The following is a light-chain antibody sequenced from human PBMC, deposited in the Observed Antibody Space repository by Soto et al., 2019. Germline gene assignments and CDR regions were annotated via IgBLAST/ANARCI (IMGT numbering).Light chain of an antibody. Sequence: EIVLTQPPGTLSLSPGERATLSCRASQSVSSSYLAWYQQKPGQAPRLLIYGASTRATGIPDRFSGSGSGTDFTLTINRLEAEDFAVYYCQQYGSSPLTFGGGTKVEIK. CDR2: GAS. CDR3: QQYGSSPLT. CDR1: QSVSSSY. V-gene: IGKV3-20*01. J-gene: IGKJ4*01.